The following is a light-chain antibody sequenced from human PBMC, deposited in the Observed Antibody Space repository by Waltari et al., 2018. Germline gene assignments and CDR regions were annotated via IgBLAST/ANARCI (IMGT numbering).Light chain of an antibody. J-gene: IGLJ3*02. V-gene: IGLV4-69*01. CDR3: QTGGHGTWV. CDR1: SGHSSNV. CDR2: VNSDGSH. Sequence: QLVLTQSPSASASLGASVKLTCTLSSGHSSNVIAWLQQRPEKGPRYLMKVNSDGSHSKGDEIPDRFSGSSSGAERYLTISNLLSEDEADYFCQTGGHGTWVFGGGTTLTVL.